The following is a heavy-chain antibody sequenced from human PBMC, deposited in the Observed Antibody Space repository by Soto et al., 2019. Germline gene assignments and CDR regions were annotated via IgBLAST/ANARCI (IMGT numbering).Heavy chain of an antibody. Sequence: QVQLQESGPGLVKPSETLSLTCTVSGASISSYYWSWIRQSPGKGLEWIGYISYSGGTNYNPSLRGRVTMPLDTSKNQFSLKLNSLPAEDTAMYYCARGERLGLDYWGQGTLVTVSS. J-gene: IGHJ4*02. CDR3: ARGERLGLDY. D-gene: IGHD6-19*01. V-gene: IGHV4-59*01. CDR2: ISYSGGT. CDR1: GASISSYY.